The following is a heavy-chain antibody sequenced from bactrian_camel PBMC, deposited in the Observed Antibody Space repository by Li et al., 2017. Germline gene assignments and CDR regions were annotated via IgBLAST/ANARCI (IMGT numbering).Heavy chain of an antibody. CDR2: IAPSTGST. CDR3: TFTYGGPRYLHYEYTF. Sequence: VQLVESGGGSVQSGGSLRLSCAASGSGYVSGTYCLGWFRQVPGKEREGVAAIAPSTGSTYYDDSVKGRFTVSHVNANNTLHLQMSSLKPEDTATYYCTFTYGGPRYLHYEYTFWGQGTQVTVS. V-gene: IGHV3S1*01. D-gene: IGHD5*01. CDR1: GSGYVSGTYC. J-gene: IGHJ4*01.